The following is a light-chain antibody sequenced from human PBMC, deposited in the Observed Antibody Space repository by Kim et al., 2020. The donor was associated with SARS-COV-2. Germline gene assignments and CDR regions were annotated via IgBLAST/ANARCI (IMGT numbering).Light chain of an antibody. CDR1: QRVTSN. V-gene: IGKV3-15*01. J-gene: IGKJ1*01. Sequence: SPGERATLSCRASQRVTSNLAWYQQKPGQAPRLLIYGASTRATGIPARFSGSGSGTEFTLTINSLQSEDFAVYYCQQYNNWPPWTFGQGTKVDIK. CDR2: GAS. CDR3: QQYNNWPPWT.